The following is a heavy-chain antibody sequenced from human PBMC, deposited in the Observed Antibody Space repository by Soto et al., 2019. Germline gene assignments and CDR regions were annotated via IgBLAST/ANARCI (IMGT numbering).Heavy chain of an antibody. D-gene: IGHD6-19*01. CDR1: DDSVRTDFYRDHW. CDR2: IHQSGVT. CDR3: GKNAGWPDSQYNY. J-gene: IGHJ4*02. Sequence: QVQLQVSGPGMVAPSGTLSLSCTVFDDSVRTDFYRDHWWTWVRQFPGGRLEWIGEIHQSGVTNFRPSLKSRLSMSVDSPKNQFSLWLHSVTAADTATSCCGKNAGWPDSQYNYWGQGALVTVSS. V-gene: IGHV4-4*01.